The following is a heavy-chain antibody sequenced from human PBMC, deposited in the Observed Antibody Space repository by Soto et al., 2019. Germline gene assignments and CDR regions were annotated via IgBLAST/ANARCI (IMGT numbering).Heavy chain of an antibody. Sequence: EVHLLESGGGLVQPGGSLRLSCAASGFTYINYAMSWVRQAPGKGLEWVSTIGTSGGTYYPDSVRSRFTISRDNSRNSLYLQMHSLRHADTAVYYCAKLAQYSFDSWCQGNQVTVSS. CDR3: AKLAQYSFDS. J-gene: IGHJ4*02. CDR1: GFTYINYA. CDR2: IGTSGGT. V-gene: IGHV3-23*01.